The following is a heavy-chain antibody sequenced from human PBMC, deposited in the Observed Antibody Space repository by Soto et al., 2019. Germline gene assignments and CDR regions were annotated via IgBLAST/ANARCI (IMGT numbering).Heavy chain of an antibody. CDR3: AKKAPYDVPAAPDYYYYYMDF. CDR2: ISGSGGST. D-gene: IGHD2-2*01. Sequence: GGSLRLSCAASGFTFSSYAMSWVRQAPGKGLEWVSAISGSGGSTYYADSVKGRFTISRDNSKNTLYLQMNSLRAEDTAVYYCAKKAPYDVPAAPDYYYYYMDFWGKGNTVIVSS. V-gene: IGHV3-23*01. CDR1: GFTFSSYA. J-gene: IGHJ6*03.